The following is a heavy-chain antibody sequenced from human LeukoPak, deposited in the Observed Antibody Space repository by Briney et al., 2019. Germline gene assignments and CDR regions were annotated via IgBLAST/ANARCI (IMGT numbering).Heavy chain of an antibody. D-gene: IGHD2-15*01. J-gene: IGHJ4*02. Sequence: ASVKVSCKASGYTFTSYDINWVRQATGQGLEWMGWMNPNSGNTGYAQKFQGRVTMTRNTSISTAYMELSSLRSEDTAVYYCARGLGYCSGGSCYVVDYWGQGTLVTVSS. CDR2: MNPNSGNT. CDR1: GYTFTSYD. CDR3: ARGLGYCSGGSCYVVDY. V-gene: IGHV1-8*01.